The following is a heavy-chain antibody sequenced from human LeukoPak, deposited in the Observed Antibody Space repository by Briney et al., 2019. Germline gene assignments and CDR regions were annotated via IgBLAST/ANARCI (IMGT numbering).Heavy chain of an antibody. D-gene: IGHD6-19*01. CDR2: IKQDGSGL. CDR3: ARAPLSGYSSGSRGY. V-gene: IGHV3-7*03. CDR1: GFTFNNYW. Sequence: GGSLRLSCAASGFTFNNYWMSWVRQAPGKGLEWVANIKQDGSGLYYVESVKGRFTISRDNAKNSLYLRMTSLRAEDTAVYYCARAPLSGYSSGSRGYWGQGTLVTVSS. J-gene: IGHJ4*02.